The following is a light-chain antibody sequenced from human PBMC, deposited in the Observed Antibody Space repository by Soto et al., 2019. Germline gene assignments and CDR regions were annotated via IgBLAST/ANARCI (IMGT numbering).Light chain of an antibody. J-gene: IGLJ2*01. Sequence: QTVVTQPPSASGTPGHRVTISCSGSSSNIGSNTVNWYQQRPGTATKLLIYSNNQRTSGVPDRFSGSKSGTSAALAISGLHSEDEADYYCAAGYDSLNGSVVFGGGTKVTVL. V-gene: IGLV1-44*01. CDR1: SSNIGSNT. CDR2: SNN. CDR3: AAGYDSLNGSVV.